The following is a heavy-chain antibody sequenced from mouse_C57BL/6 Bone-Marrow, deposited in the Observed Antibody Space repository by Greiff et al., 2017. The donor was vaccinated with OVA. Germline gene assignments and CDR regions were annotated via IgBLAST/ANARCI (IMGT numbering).Heavy chain of an antibody. D-gene: IGHD1-1*01. CDR1: GYTFTSYW. CDR3: AREGYYGSSYHGFDY. V-gene: IGHV1-64*01. CDR2: IHPNRGST. J-gene: IGHJ2*01. Sequence: VQLQQPGAELVKPGASVKLSCKASGYTFTSYWMHWVKQRPGQGLEWIGMIHPNRGSTNYNEKFKSKATLTVDKSSSTAYMQLSSLTSEDSAVYDCAREGYYGSSYHGFDYWGQGTTLTVSS.